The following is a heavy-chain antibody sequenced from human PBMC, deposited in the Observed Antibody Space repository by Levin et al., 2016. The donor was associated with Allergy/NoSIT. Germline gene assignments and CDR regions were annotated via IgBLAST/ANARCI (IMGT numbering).Heavy chain of an antibody. J-gene: IGHJ5*02. Sequence: ASVKVSCKAAGYTFGNYDFTWVRQAPGQGLEWLGWINVYNGVTEYGQNLQGRVNMTTDTSTSTVYLELRRLRSDDTAIYYCARRHIGPGSKWFDPWGQGTLVTVSS. D-gene: IGHD2-21*01. CDR2: INVYNGVT. CDR3: ARRHIGPGSKWFDP. V-gene: IGHV1-18*04. CDR1: GYTFGNYD.